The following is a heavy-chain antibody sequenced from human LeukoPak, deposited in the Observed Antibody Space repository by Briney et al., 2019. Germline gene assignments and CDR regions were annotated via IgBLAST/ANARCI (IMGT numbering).Heavy chain of an antibody. Sequence: GGSLRLSCAASGFTFSSYSMIWVRRAPGKGLQWVSFIGNSGTIYYADSVKGRLTISRDNARNSLYLQISSLRAEDTAVYYCARENGFCSGGRCYQGAFDIWGQGTMVTVSS. V-gene: IGHV3-48*01. D-gene: IGHD2-15*01. CDR2: IGNSGTI. CDR3: ARENGFCSGGRCYQGAFDI. J-gene: IGHJ3*02. CDR1: GFTFSSYS.